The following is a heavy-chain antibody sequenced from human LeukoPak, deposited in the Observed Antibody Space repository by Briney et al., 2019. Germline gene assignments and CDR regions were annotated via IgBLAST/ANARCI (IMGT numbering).Heavy chain of an antibody. Sequence: ASVKVSCKASGYTFTGYYMHWVRQAPGQGLEWMGWINPNSGGTNYAQKFQGRVTMTRDTSISTAYMELSRLRSDDTAVYYCARVSLAYPDAFDIWGQGTMVTVSS. CDR2: INPNSGGT. CDR1: GYTFTGYY. D-gene: IGHD3-9*01. J-gene: IGHJ3*02. V-gene: IGHV1-2*02. CDR3: ARVSLAYPDAFDI.